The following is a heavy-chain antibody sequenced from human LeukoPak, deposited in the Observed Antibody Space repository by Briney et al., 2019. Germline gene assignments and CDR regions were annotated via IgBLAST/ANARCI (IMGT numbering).Heavy chain of an antibody. CDR2: IGPTGTDR. D-gene: IGHD1-14*01. J-gene: IGHJ4*02. CDR3: ATETIGRHYDY. CDR1: GFTFSSCG. V-gene: IGHV3-21*01. Sequence: PGGSLTLSCAASGFTFSSCGFNWVRQAPGKGLEWVSSIGPTGTDRYYADSVRDRFTIYRDNAKNSMYLQMDSLRDEDTAVYYCATETIGRHYDYWGQGTLLILSS.